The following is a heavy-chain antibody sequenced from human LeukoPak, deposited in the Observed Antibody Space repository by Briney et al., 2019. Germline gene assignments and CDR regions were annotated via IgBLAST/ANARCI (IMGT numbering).Heavy chain of an antibody. D-gene: IGHD2/OR15-2a*01. J-gene: IGHJ4*02. CDR3: ARHVRTRVFDY. Sequence: SETLSLTCTVSGGSISSSSYYWGWIRQPPGKGLEWIGSIYYSGNTYYNPSLKSRVTISVDTSKNQFSLKLSSVTAADTAVYYCARHVRTRVFDYWGQGTLVTVSS. V-gene: IGHV4-39*01. CDR1: GGSISSSSYY. CDR2: IYYSGNT.